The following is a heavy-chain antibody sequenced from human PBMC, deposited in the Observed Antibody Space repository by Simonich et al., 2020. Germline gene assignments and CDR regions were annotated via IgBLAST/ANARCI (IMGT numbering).Heavy chain of an antibody. CDR2: IYYSGST. J-gene: IGHJ3*02. CDR1: GGSISSSCYY. Sequence: QLQLQESGPGLVKPSETLSLTCPFSGGSISSSCYYWGWIRQPPGKGLEWIGSIYYSGSTYYNPTLKSRVPISVDTSKNQFSLKLSSVTAADTAVYYCASLMYSSSWLCAFDIWGQGTMVTVSS. V-gene: IGHV4-39*01. D-gene: IGHD6-13*01. CDR3: ASLMYSSSWLCAFDI.